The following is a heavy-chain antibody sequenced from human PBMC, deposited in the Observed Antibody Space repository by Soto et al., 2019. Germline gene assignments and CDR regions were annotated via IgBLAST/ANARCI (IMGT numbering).Heavy chain of an antibody. V-gene: IGHV1-69*02. J-gene: IGHJ6*03. CDR3: AIRTSSDDYMDV. CDR2: IIPILGIA. D-gene: IGHD2-2*01. Sequence: QVQLVQSGAEVKKPGSSVKVSCKASGGPFSSYTISWVRQAPGQGLEWMGRIIPILGIANYAQKFQGRVTITADKSTSTAYMELSSLRSEDTAVYYCAIRTSSDDYMDVWGKGTTVTVCS. CDR1: GGPFSSYT.